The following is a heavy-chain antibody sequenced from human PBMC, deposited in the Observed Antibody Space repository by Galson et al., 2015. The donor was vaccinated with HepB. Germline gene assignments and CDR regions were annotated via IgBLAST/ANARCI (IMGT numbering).Heavy chain of an antibody. CDR3: AKDPFSGSSHDY. D-gene: IGHD1-26*01. CDR2: ISGSGGST. V-gene: IGHV3-23*01. Sequence: SLRLSCAASGFTFSSYAMSWVRQAPGKGLEWISAISGSGGSTYYADSVKGRFTISRDNSKNTLYLQMNSLRAEDTAVYYCAKDPFSGSSHDYWGQGTLVTVSS. CDR1: GFTFSSYA. J-gene: IGHJ4*02.